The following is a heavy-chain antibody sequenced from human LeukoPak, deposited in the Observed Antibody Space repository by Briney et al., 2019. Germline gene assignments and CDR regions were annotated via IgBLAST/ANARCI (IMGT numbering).Heavy chain of an antibody. D-gene: IGHD1-7*01. J-gene: IGHJ3*02. CDR1: GGSISSGGSS. CDR3: ASAVNWNYDAFDI. CDR2: ISHSWGT. V-gene: IGHV4-30-2*01. Sequence: PSQTLSLTCAVSGGSISSGGSSWSWIRQPPGKGLAWNAYISHSWGTYYNPSLKSRVTISVDRSKNQFSLKLSSVTAADTAVYYCASAVNWNYDAFDIWGQGTMVTVSS.